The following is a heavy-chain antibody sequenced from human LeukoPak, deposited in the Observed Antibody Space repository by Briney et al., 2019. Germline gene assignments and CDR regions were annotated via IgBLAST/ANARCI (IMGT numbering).Heavy chain of an antibody. CDR2: INHSGST. CDR3: AKAPHATLGV. D-gene: IGHD2-15*01. J-gene: IGHJ6*02. CDR1: GGSISSSSYY. Sequence: SETLSLTCTVSGGSISSSSYYWGWIRQPPGKGLEWIGEINHSGSTDYNPSLKSRVTISVDTSRNQFSLKLSSVTAADTAVYYCAKAPHATLGVWGQGTTVTVSS. V-gene: IGHV4-39*07.